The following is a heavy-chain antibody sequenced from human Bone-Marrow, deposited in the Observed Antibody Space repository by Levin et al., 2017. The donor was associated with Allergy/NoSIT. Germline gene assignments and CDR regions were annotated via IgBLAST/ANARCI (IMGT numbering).Heavy chain of an antibody. J-gene: IGHJ4*02. CDR2: INPHSGGT. CDR3: ARDIADIVAMMGGDFFDY. D-gene: IGHD5-12*01. Sequence: ASVKVSCTASGYTFTGYYIHWVRQAPGQGLEWMGRINPHSGGTNYAQRFQGRVTMTRDTSISTAYMEVSRLTSDDTAVYYCARDIADIVAMMGGDFFDYWGQGTLVTVSS. CDR1: GYTFTGYY. V-gene: IGHV1-2*06.